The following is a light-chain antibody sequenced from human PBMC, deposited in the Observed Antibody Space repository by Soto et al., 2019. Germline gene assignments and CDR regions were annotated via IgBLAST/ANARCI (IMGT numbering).Light chain of an antibody. V-gene: IGKV3-15*01. CDR1: QSVSSN. CDR2: GAS. CDR3: QHYNNWPRT. J-gene: IGKJ1*01. Sequence: EIVMTQSPATLSVSPGERATLSCRASQSVSSNLAWYQQKPGQAPRLLIYGASTRATGIPARFSGSRSGTDFTLTISSLQSEDFAVYYCQHYNNWPRTFGQGTKLEIK.